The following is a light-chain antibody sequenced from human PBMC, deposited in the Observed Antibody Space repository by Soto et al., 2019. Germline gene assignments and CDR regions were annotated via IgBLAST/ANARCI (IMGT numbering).Light chain of an antibody. CDR3: QQRSDWPIT. CDR2: DAS. CDR1: QTVSSY. V-gene: IGKV3-11*01. J-gene: IGKJ5*01. Sequence: EIVLTQSPATLYLSPGERATLFCRASQTVSSYLVWYQQKPGQAPRLLIYDASNRATGVPARFSGSGSGTDFTLTISSLEPEDFAVYYCQQRSDWPITFGQGTRLEIK.